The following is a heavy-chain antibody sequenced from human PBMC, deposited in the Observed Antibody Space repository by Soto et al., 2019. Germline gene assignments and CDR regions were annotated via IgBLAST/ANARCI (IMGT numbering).Heavy chain of an antibody. Sequence: PSETLSLTCTVSGDSISGGASFWSWIRQPAGKGLEWIGRLNTYGNTHYNPSLKSRVTVSVDTSRTQFFLTLRSVTAADSAVYHCGRESGETWDYEASWGQGTPVTVSS. CDR3: GRESGETWDYEAS. J-gene: IGHJ5*02. CDR1: GDSISGGASF. V-gene: IGHV4-4*07. D-gene: IGHD1-7*01. CDR2: LNTYGNT.